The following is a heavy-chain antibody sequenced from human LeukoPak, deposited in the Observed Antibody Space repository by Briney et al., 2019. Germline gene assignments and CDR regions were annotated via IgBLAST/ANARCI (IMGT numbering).Heavy chain of an antibody. V-gene: IGHV4-30-4*08. CDR1: GGSTSSGDYY. Sequence: PSQTLSLTCTVSGGSTSSGDYYWSWVRQPPGKGLEWIGYIYYSGSTYYNPSLKSRVTMSVDTSKNQFSLKLSYVTAADTAVYYCARGREQWVSTDYWGQGTLVTVSS. D-gene: IGHD6-19*01. J-gene: IGHJ4*02. CDR2: IYYSGST. CDR3: ARGREQWVSTDY.